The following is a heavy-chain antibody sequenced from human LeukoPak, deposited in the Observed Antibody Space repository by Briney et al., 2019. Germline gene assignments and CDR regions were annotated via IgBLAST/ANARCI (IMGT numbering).Heavy chain of an antibody. CDR2: INPSGGST. D-gene: IGHD3-22*01. CDR3: AGDFKDFTNDYYDSSGYPSHLFDY. Sequence: ASVKVSCKASGYTFTSYYMHSVRQAPGQGLEWMGIINPSGGSTSYAQKFQGRVTMTRDTSTSTVYMELSSLRSEDTAVYYCAGDFKDFTNDYYDSSGYPSHLFDYWGQGTLVAVSS. J-gene: IGHJ4*02. V-gene: IGHV1-46*01. CDR1: GYTFTSYY.